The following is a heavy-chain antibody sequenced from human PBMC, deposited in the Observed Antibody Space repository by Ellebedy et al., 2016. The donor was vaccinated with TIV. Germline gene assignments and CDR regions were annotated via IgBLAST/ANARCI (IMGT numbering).Heavy chain of an antibody. V-gene: IGHV3-23*01. CDR3: VKGSGTMDV. Sequence: GESLKISCAASGFTFSASGMTSARQAPGKGLEWVSGISSGGITYYADSVRGRFTISRDNSKNTLYLQMNSLRAEDTATYYCVKGSGTMDVWGQGTTVTVSS. CDR1: GFTFSASG. D-gene: IGHD1-1*01. CDR2: ISSGGIT. J-gene: IGHJ6*02.